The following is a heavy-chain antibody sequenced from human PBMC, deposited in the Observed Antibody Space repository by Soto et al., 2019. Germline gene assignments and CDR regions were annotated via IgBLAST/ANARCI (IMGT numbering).Heavy chain of an antibody. CDR3: VRDHDIEYADP. V-gene: IGHV4-38-2*02. D-gene: IGHD2-8*01. J-gene: IGHJ5*02. CDR1: GYFISSGYH. CDR2: IYHSGST. Sequence: SETLSLTCAVSGYFISSGYHWGWIRQSPGKGLEWIGSIYHSGSTYYNPSLKSRVTISIDTSKNQFSLNLHFVNAADTAVYYCVRDHDIEYADPWGKASLVTVS.